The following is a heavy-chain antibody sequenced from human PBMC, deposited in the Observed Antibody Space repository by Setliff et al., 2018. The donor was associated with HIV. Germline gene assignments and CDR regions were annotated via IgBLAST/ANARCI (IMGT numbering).Heavy chain of an antibody. CDR3: ARNFGLSPSGKYYYYYGMDI. CDR1: GYTFRRFG. Sequence: GASVKVSCKASGYTFRRFGITWVRQAPGQGLEWLGWVNPNSGDAIYAQNFQGRVTMTRDTSINAAYMELRGLRSDDTAVYYCARNFGLSPSGKYYYYYGMDIWGQGTTVTVSS. D-gene: IGHD3-10*01. V-gene: IGHV1-2*02. CDR2: VNPNSGDA. J-gene: IGHJ6*02.